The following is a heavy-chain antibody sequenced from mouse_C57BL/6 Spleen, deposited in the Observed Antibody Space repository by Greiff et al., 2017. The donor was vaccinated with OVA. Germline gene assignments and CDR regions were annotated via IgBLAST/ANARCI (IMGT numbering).Heavy chain of an antibody. J-gene: IGHJ4*01. Sequence: QVQLQQPGAELVRPGSSVKLSCKASGYTFTSYWMDWVKQRPGQGLEWIGTIYPSDSETHYNHKFKDKATLTVDKSSSTAYLQLSSLTSEDSAVYYCARDYGYAGNAMDYWGQGTSVTVSS. D-gene: IGHD2-2*01. CDR2: IYPSDSET. CDR1: GYTFTSYW. CDR3: ARDYGYAGNAMDY. V-gene: IGHV1-61*01.